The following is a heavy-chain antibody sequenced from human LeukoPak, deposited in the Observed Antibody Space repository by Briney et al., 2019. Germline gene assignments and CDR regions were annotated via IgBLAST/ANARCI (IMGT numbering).Heavy chain of an antibody. CDR1: GFTFSSYS. D-gene: IGHD7-27*01. J-gene: IGHJ5*02. CDR2: ISSSSSYI. CDR3: ARVWVNWFDP. V-gene: IGHV3-21*01. Sequence: GGSLRLSCAASGFTFSSYSMNWVRQAPGKGLEWVSSISSSSSYIYYADSVKGRFTISRDNAKHSLYLQMNSLRAEDTAAYYCARVWVNWFDPWGQGTLVTVSS.